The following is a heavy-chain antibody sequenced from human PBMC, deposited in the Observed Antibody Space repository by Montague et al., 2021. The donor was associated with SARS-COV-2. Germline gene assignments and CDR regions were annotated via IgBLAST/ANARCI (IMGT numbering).Heavy chain of an antibody. CDR3: ARDSGYSIDY. Sequence: CAISGDSVSSHTVAWNWFRQSPSRSLEWLGRTYYRSKWYNDYAVSMQSRVTINPDTSKNQFSLHVNSVTPEDTAVYYCARDSGYSIDYWGQGLLVTVSS. J-gene: IGHJ4*02. CDR2: TYYRSKWYN. V-gene: IGHV6-1*01. D-gene: IGHD6-13*01. CDR1: GDSVSSHTVA.